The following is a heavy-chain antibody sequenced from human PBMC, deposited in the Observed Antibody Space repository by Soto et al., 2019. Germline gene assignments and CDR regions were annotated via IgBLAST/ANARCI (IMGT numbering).Heavy chain of an antibody. CDR2: IYYSGST. V-gene: IGHV4-61*08. D-gene: IGHD3-10*01. Sequence: PSETLSLTCTVSGGSVSSGDYFWSWLRQSPGKRLEWIAYIYYSGSTNYNPSLKSRATISVDTSKSQVSLTLTSMTAADAALYYCARSPNYYYYCFDVWGQGTAVTVSS. CDR3: ARSPNYYYYCFDV. J-gene: IGHJ6*02. CDR1: GGSVSSGDYF.